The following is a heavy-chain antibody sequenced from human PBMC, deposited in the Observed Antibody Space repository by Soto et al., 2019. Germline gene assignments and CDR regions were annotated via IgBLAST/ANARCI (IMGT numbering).Heavy chain of an antibody. J-gene: IGHJ4*02. CDR2: ISLYHHST. CDR1: GYPFTDYF. Sequence: ASVKVSCKTSGYPFTDYFIHWGLQAPGQGLEGMGIISLYHHSTSIEQKFQSRLNVIGDKSTTTLYMDLGRPTSEDPAVDLLSRELFSCAGDCPYYMDYWGQGTMVTVSS. V-gene: IGHV1-46*01. D-gene: IGHD2-21*02. CDR3: SRELFSCAGDCPYYMDY.